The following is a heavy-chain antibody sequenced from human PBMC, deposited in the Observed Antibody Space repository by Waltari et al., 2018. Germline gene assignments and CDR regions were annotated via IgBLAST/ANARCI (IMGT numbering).Heavy chain of an antibody. J-gene: IGHJ4*02. CDR1: GFTFSSYS. CDR2: IISSSSTI. Sequence: VQLVESGGGLVQPGGSLRLYCAASGFTFSSYSMNWVRQAPGKGLEWVSYIISSSSTIYYADSVKGRFTISRDKAKNSLYLQMNSLRAEDTAVYYCARERWELLIDDYWGQGTLVTVSS. D-gene: IGHD1-26*01. CDR3: ARERWELLIDDY. V-gene: IGHV3-48*01.